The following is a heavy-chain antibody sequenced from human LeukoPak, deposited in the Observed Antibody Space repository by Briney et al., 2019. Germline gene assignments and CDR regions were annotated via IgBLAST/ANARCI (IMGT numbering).Heavy chain of an antibody. CDR3: ARGGASSIAGNEGFDY. D-gene: IGHD6-6*01. V-gene: IGHV1-8*03. CDR2: MYPNSGNT. CDR1: GYTFTSYD. Sequence: ASVKVSCKASGYTFTSYDINWVRQATGQGLEWMGWMYPNSGNTGYAQKFQGRVTITRNTSISTAYMELSSLRSGDTAVYYCARGGASSIAGNEGFDYWGQGTLVTVSS. J-gene: IGHJ4*02.